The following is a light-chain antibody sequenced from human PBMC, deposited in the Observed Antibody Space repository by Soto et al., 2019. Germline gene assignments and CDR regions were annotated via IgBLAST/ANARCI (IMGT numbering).Light chain of an antibody. CDR2: DSS. Sequence: DIQLTQSPSSLSASVGDTVCITCRPSRSISTYLNWYQQKPGKAPKLVIFDSSRLQTGVPSRFSGSGSGALFTLSISSLQPEEFAIYWCQQSYRRPFTLGTGSKVDI. V-gene: IGKV1-39*01. J-gene: IGKJ3*01. CDR3: QQSYRRPFT. CDR1: RSISTY.